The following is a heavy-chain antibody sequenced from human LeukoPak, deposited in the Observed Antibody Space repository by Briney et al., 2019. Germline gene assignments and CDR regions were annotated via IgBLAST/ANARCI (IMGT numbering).Heavy chain of an antibody. V-gene: IGHV5-51*01. J-gene: IGHJ4*02. CDR3: GRPHYSGYGVAYFDY. CDR2: IYAGDSDT. D-gene: IGHD5-12*01. CDR1: GYSFTSYW. Sequence: GESLKISCKGSGYSFTSYWIGWVRQMPGKGLEWMGIIYAGDSDTRYSPSFQGQVTISADKSISTAYLQWSSLKASDTAMYYCGRPHYSGYGVAYFDYWGQGTLVTVSS.